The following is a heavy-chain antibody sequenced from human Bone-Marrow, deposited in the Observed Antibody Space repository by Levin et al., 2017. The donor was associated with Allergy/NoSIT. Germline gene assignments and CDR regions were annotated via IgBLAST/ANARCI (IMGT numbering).Heavy chain of an antibody. V-gene: IGHV3-23*01. D-gene: IGHD3-10*01. CDR1: GFTFSSYA. J-gene: IGHJ4*02. CDR3: ANWTKGRVRGVMIGNY. CDR2: ISGSGGST. Sequence: GGSLRLSCAASGFTFSSYAMSWVRQAPGKGLEWVSAISGSGGSTYYADSVKGRFTISRDNTKNTLYLQMNRLGAEEAAVYCWANWTKGRVRGVMIGNYWGQGTLVTVSS.